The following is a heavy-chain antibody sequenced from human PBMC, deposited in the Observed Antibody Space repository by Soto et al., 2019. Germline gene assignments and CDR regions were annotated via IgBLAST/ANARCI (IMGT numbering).Heavy chain of an antibody. CDR3: ARGRSGAAGTFDY. CDR2: IYYSGST. CDR1: GGSISSYY. D-gene: IGHD6-13*01. Sequence: SETLSLTCTVSGGSISSYYWSWIRQPPGKGLEWIGYIYYSGSTNYNPSLKSRVTISVDRSKNQFSLRLTSVTAEDTAVYYCARGRSGAAGTFDYWGQGALVTVSS. V-gene: IGHV4-59*12. J-gene: IGHJ4*02.